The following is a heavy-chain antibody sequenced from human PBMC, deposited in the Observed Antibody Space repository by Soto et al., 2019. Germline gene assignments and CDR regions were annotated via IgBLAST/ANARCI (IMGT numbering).Heavy chain of an antibody. J-gene: IGHJ6*02. V-gene: IGHV1-2*02. CDR1: GYTFSGYY. CDR2: INPNSGGT. CDR3: ARSLTEGYCTITGCYTRPLYGMDV. Sequence: ASVKVSCKASGYTFSGYYIHWLRQAPGQGLEWMGWINPNSGGTNYAQKFQGRVTVTRDTPTSTAYMELSRLTSDDAAVYYCARSLTEGYCTITGCYTRPLYGMDVWGQGTTVTVSS. D-gene: IGHD2-2*02.